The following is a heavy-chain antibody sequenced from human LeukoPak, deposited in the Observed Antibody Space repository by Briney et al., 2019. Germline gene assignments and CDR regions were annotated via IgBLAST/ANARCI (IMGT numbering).Heavy chain of an antibody. J-gene: IGHJ4*02. Sequence: NPGGSLRLSCAASGFTFSSYSMNWVRQAPGKGLEWVSSISSSSSYIYYADSVKGRFTISRDNAKNSLYLQMNSLRAEDTAVYYCARHYYGSGSYSDYWGQGTLVTVSS. CDR3: ARHYYGSGSYSDY. CDR1: GFTFSSYS. CDR2: ISSSSSYI. D-gene: IGHD3-10*01. V-gene: IGHV3-21*01.